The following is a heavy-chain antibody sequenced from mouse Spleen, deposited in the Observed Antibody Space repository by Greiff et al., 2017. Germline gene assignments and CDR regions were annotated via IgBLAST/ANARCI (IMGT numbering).Heavy chain of an antibody. CDR1: GYAFTGDY. CDR3: ATSPSGGFPY. Sequence: EVQLQESGPELVKPGASVKISCKASGYAFTGDYMNWVKQSPEKSLEWIGEINPNTGDTTYNQNFKAKATLTVDKSSSTAYMQLKSLTSEDSAVYFCATSPSGGFPYWGEGALFTVSA. CDR2: INPNTGDT. V-gene: IGHV1-42*01. J-gene: IGHJ3*01.